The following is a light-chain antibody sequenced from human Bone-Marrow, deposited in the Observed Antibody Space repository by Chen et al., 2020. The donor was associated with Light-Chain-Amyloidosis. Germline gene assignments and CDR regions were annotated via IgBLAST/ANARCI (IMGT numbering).Light chain of an antibody. CDR1: NIGSTS. J-gene: IGLJ3*02. CDR2: DDS. V-gene: IGLV3-21*02. Sequence: SYLLTQPSSVSVAPGQTATIARGGNNIGSTSVHWYQQTPGQAPLLVVYDDSDRPSGIPERLSGSNSGNTATLTISRVEAGDEADYYYQVWDRSSDRPVFGGGTKLTVL. CDR3: QVWDRSSDRPV.